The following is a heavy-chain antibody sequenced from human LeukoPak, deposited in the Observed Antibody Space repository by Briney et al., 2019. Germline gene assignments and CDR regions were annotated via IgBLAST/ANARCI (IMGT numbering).Heavy chain of an antibody. V-gene: IGHV1-2*02. CDR2: INPNSGGT. CDR3: ARDWGYDILTGYYRGFDY. Sequence: GASVKVSCKASGYTFTGYYMHWVRQAPGQGLEWMGWINPNSGGTNYAQKFQGRVTMTRDTSISTAYMELSRLRSDDTAVYYCARDWGYDILTGYYRGFDYWGQGTLVTVSS. D-gene: IGHD3-9*01. J-gene: IGHJ4*02. CDR1: GYTFTGYY.